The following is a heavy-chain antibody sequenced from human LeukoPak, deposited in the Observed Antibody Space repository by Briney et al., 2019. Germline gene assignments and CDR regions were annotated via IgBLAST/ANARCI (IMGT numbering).Heavy chain of an antibody. CDR2: ISGSGGTT. J-gene: IGHJ6*02. D-gene: IGHD6-6*01. Sequence: PGGSLRLSCAASGFTFSSYAMNWVRQAPGKGLEWVSGISGSGGTTFFADSVKGRFTIFRDNSDNTLYLQMDSLSAEDTALYYCAKSGSSSNHYYGIDVWGQGTTVTVSS. CDR1: GFTFSSYA. CDR3: AKSGSSSNHYYGIDV. V-gene: IGHV3-23*01.